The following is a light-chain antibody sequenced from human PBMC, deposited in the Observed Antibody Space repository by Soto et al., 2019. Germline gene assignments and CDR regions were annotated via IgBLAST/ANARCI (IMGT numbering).Light chain of an antibody. CDR2: DDR. J-gene: IGLJ2*01. Sequence: SYELTQPPSVSVAPGQTARITCGGNNIGRKSVHWYQQKPGQAPVLVVYDDRYRPSGIPERISGSNSGNTATLTISRVEAGDEADYYCQVWDNNSDRPVVFGGGTKLTVL. V-gene: IGLV3-21*02. CDR1: NIGRKS. CDR3: QVWDNNSDRPVV.